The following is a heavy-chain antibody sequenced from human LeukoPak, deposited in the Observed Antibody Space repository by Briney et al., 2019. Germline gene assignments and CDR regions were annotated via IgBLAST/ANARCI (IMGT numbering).Heavy chain of an antibody. V-gene: IGHV4-59*01. J-gene: IGHJ5*02. CDR1: GVTISSYY. CDR2: IYYSGST. CDR3: ASLGCSGGSCYWFDP. D-gene: IGHD2-15*01. Sequence: NPSETLSLTCTGSGVTISSYYWSWLRQPPGKGLEWIGYIYYSGSTNYNPSLKSRVTISVDTSKNQFSLKLSSVTAADTAVYYCASLGCSGGSCYWFDPWGQGTLVTVSS.